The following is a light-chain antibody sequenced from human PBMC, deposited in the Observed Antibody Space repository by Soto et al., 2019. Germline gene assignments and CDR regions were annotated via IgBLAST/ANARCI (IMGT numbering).Light chain of an antibody. CDR3: QQYSGTPPYT. V-gene: IGKV1-12*01. CDR1: QAIDSW. Sequence: DIQMTQSPSSVSASVGDRVTITCRASQAIDSWLAWYQQKPGEAPKLLIFTGSLLHSGVPPRFSGSGSGTDFTLTISRLEPKDFAVYYCQQYSGTPPYTFGQGTKLEIK. J-gene: IGKJ2*01. CDR2: TGS.